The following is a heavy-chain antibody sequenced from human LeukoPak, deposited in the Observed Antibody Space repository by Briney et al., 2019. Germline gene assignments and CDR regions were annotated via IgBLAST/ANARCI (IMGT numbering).Heavy chain of an antibody. J-gene: IGHJ4*02. CDR1: GYTLTELS. V-gene: IGHV1-24*01. Sequence: ASVKVSCKVSGYTLTELSMHWVRQAPGKGLEWMGGFDPEDGETIYAQKFQGRVTTTEDTSTDTAYMELSSLRSEDTAVYYCATALPTYYYDSSGYYHDYWGQGTLVTVSA. CDR2: FDPEDGET. CDR3: ATALPTYYYDSSGYYHDY. D-gene: IGHD3-22*01.